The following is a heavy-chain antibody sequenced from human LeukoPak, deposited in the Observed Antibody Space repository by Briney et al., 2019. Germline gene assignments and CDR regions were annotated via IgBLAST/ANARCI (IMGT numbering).Heavy chain of an antibody. CDR3: ARCRNLGGATYYFDY. Sequence: GGSLRLSCAASGFTVSSNYMSWVRQAPGKGLEWVSVIYSGGSTYYADSVKGRFTISRDNSKNTLYLQMNSLRAEDTAVYYCARCRNLGGATYYFDYWGQGTLVTVSS. J-gene: IGHJ4*02. D-gene: IGHD1-26*01. V-gene: IGHV3-53*01. CDR2: IYSGGST. CDR1: GFTVSSNY.